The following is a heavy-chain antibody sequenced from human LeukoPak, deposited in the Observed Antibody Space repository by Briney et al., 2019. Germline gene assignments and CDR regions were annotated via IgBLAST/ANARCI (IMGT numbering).Heavy chain of an antibody. CDR2: ISSSSSRI. J-gene: IGHJ4*02. Sequence: GGSLRLSCAASGFTFSSYSMNWVRQAPGKGLEWVSYISSSSSRIYYADSVRGRFTISRDNAKSSLYLQMNSLRAEDTAVYYCARADKGGYYGSSCYDYWGQGTLVTVSS. D-gene: IGHD3-22*01. V-gene: IGHV3-48*01. CDR3: ARADKGGYYGSSCYDY. CDR1: GFTFSSYS.